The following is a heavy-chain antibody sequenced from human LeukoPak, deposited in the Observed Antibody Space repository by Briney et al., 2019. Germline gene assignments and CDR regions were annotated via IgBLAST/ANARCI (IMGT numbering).Heavy chain of an antibody. CDR1: DFTFSTYA. J-gene: IGHJ4*02. V-gene: IGHV3-23*01. CDR3: AGNQRWSLYWFDY. D-gene: IGHD5-18*01. Sequence: PGGSLRLSCAASDFTFSTYAMSWVRQAPGKGLEWVSSISSSGGSSYDAHSVKGRFTISRDNSKKTLYLQMNSLRAEDTAVYYCAGNQRWSLYWFDYWGQGTLVTVSS. CDR2: ISSSGGSS.